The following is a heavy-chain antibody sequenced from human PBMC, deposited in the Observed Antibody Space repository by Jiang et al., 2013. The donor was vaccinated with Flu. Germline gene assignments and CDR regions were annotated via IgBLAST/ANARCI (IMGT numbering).Heavy chain of an antibody. V-gene: IGHV3-33*01. CDR2: VWAGGSKK. CDR1: GFTFSRHG. CDR3: ARDANYYGDDL. J-gene: IGHJ5*02. D-gene: IGHD4/OR15-4a*01. Sequence: GGGVVQPGMSLRLSCVASGFTFSRHGMHWVRQAPGKGLEWVAVVWAGGSKKHYADSVKGRFTISRDDSGSTLYLQMSSLTAEDTAVYYCARDANYYGDDLWGQGTLVTVSS.